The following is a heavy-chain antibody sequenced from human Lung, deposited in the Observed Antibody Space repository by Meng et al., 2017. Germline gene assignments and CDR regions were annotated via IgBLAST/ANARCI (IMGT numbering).Heavy chain of an antibody. CDR2: ISYSGST. V-gene: IGHV4-30-4*01. CDR1: GDSMSSSAYY. CDR3: ARGDTSKEFDY. J-gene: IGHJ4*02. Sequence: VQLQESGQGLVKPSQTLSLTCTVTGDSMSSSAYYWSWIRQLPGKGLEWIGYISYSGSTYYSPSLKSRVSISVDTSKKYFSLRLTSVTAADTAVYYCARGDTSKEFDYWGQGALVTVSS. D-gene: IGHD5-18*01.